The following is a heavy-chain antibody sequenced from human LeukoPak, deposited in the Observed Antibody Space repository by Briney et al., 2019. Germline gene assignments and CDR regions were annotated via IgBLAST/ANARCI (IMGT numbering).Heavy chain of an antibody. J-gene: IGHJ4*02. CDR3: ARDYCSSTSCLFDY. CDR2: INPNSGDT. V-gene: IGHV1-2*06. D-gene: IGHD2-2*01. Sequence: GASVKVSCKASGYTFTGYYIHWVRQAPGQGLEWMGRINPNSGDTNYAQKFQGRVTMTRDTSISTAYMELSRLTSDDTAMYYCARDYCSSTSCLFDYWGQGTLVTVSS. CDR1: GYTFTGYY.